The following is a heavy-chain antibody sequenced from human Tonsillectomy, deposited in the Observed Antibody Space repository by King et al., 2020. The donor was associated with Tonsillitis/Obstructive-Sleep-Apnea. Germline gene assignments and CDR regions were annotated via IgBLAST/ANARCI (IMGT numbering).Heavy chain of an antibody. Sequence: VQLQQWGAGLLKPSETLSLTCAVYGGSFSGYYWSWIRQPPGKGLEWIGEINHSGSTNYNPSLKSRVTISVDTSKNQFSLKLSSVTAADTAVYYRARDTARFTMVRAVIRQNYYYYGMDVWGQGTTVTVSS. D-gene: IGHD3-10*01. CDR3: ARDTARFTMVRAVIRQNYYYYGMDV. CDR1: GGSFSGYY. J-gene: IGHJ6*02. CDR2: INHSGST. V-gene: IGHV4-34*01.